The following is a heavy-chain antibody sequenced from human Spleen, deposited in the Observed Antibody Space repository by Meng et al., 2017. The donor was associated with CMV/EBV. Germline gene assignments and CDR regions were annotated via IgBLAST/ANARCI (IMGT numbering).Heavy chain of an antibody. Sequence: LSLTCAASGFTFSSYEMNWVRQAPGKGLEWVSYISSSGNTIYYADSVKGRFTISRDNAKNSLYLQMNSLRAEDTAVYYCARVPGRDWGQGTLVTVSS. CDR1: GFTFSSYE. CDR3: ARVPGRD. V-gene: IGHV3-48*03. J-gene: IGHJ4*02. CDR2: ISSSGNTI.